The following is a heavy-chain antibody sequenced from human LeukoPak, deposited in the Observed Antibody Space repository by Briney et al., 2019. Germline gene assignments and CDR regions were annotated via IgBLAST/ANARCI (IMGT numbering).Heavy chain of an antibody. V-gene: IGHV3-23*01. CDR2: ISGSGGST. D-gene: IGHD3-22*01. J-gene: IGHJ4*02. CDR1: GFTFSSYW. CDR3: AKTPTYYYDSSGYWEGDCYFDY. Sequence: GGSLRLSCAASGFTFSSYWMSWVRQAPGKGLEWVSAISGSGGSTYYADSVKGRFTISRDNSKNTLYLQMNSLRAEDTAVYYCAKTPTYYYDSSGYWEGDCYFDYWGQGTLVTVSS.